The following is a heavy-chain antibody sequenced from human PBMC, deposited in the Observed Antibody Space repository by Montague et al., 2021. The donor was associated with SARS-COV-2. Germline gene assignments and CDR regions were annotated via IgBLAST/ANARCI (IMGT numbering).Heavy chain of an antibody. CDR2: IYHSGTT. Sequence: SETLSLTCTVSGDSITNNYYWGWIRQPPGKGLEWIGTIYHSGTTYYNPSLKSRVTISVDTSNNQFSLKLTSVTAADTAVYYCARRHIVASNRAFDYWGQGTLVTVPS. CDR1: GDSITNNYY. D-gene: IGHD2-21*01. J-gene: IGHJ4*02. CDR3: ARRHIVASNRAFDY. V-gene: IGHV4-38-2*02.